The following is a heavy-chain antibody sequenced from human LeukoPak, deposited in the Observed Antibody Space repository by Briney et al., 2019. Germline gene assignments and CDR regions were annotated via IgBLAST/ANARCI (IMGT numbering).Heavy chain of an antibody. CDR1: GDSISSHY. D-gene: IGHD6-13*01. V-gene: IGHV4-59*11. J-gene: IGHJ6*03. CDR2: IYYSGST. CDR3: AGTAATLVDYYYYYMDV. Sequence: SETLSLTCTVSGDSISSHYWSWIRQPPGKGLKWIGYIYYSGSTNYHPSLKSRVTISVDTSKNQFSLKLSSVTAADTAVYYCAGTAATLVDYYYYYMDVWGKGTTVTVSS.